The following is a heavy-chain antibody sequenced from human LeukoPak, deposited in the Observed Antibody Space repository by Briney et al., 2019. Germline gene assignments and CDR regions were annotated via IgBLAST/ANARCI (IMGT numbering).Heavy chain of an antibody. CDR2: ISYDGSNR. J-gene: IGHJ3*02. V-gene: IGHV3-30-3*01. CDR3: ARGDYYDSGTSFIDAFDI. Sequence: PGGSLRLSCAASGFTFSSYAMHWVRQAPGKGLEWVAVISYDGSNRYYADSVKGRFTISRDNSKNTLYLQMNSLRAEDTAVYYCARGDYYDSGTSFIDAFDIWGQGTMVTVSS. CDR1: GFTFSSYA. D-gene: IGHD3-10*01.